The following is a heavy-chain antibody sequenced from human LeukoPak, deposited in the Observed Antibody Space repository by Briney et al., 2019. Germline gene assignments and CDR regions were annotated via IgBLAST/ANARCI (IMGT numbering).Heavy chain of an antibody. D-gene: IGHD3-10*01. CDR3: ASAITHYYGSGSYYNLNY. CDR2: INSDGSST. J-gene: IGHJ4*02. Sequence: GGSLRLSCAASGFTFSSYWMHWVRQAPGKGLVWVSRINSDGSSTSYADSVKGRFTISRDNAENTLYLQMNSLRAEDTAVYYCASAITHYYGSGSYYNLNYRGQGTLVTVSS. V-gene: IGHV3-74*01. CDR1: GFTFSSYW.